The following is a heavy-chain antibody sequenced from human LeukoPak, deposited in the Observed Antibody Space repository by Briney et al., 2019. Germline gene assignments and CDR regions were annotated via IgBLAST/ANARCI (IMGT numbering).Heavy chain of an antibody. CDR2: IYTSGST. V-gene: IGHV4-4*07. Sequence: SETLSLTCTVSGGSISSYYWSWIRQPAGKGLEWIGRIYTSGSTNYSPSLKSRVTISVDTSKNQFSLKLSSVTAADTAVYYCARDQGGSYSGTFDYWGQGTLVTVSS. CDR3: ARDQGGSYSGTFDY. J-gene: IGHJ4*02. D-gene: IGHD1-26*01. CDR1: GGSISSYY.